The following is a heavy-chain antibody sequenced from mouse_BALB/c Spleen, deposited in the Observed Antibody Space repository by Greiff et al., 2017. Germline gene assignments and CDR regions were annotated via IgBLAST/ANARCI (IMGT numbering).Heavy chain of an antibody. CDR2: IDPANGNT. D-gene: IGHD1-1*01. Sequence: EVQLQESGAELVKPGASVKLSCTASGFNIKDTYMHWVKQRPEQGLEWIGRIDPANGNTKYDPKFQGKATITADTSSNTAYLQLSSLTSEDTAVYYCARRITTVVAYYAMDYWGQGTSVTVSS. CDR3: ARRITTVVAYYAMDY. V-gene: IGHV14-3*02. CDR1: GFNIKDTY. J-gene: IGHJ4*01.